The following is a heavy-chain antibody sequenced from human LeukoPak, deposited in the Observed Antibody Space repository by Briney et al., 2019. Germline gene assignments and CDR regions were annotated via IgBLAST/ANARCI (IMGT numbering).Heavy chain of an antibody. D-gene: IGHD3-3*01. J-gene: IGHJ6*02. V-gene: IGHV1-8*02. CDR2: MNPNSGNT. CDR3: ARKYYDFWSGYYSGYYGMDV. Sequence: ASVKVSCKASGYTFTSYGISWVRQATGQVLEWMGWMNPNSGNTGYAQKFQGRVTMTRNTSISTAYMELSSLRSEDTAVYYCARKYYDFWSGYYSGYYGMDVWGQGTTVTVSS. CDR1: GYTFTSYG.